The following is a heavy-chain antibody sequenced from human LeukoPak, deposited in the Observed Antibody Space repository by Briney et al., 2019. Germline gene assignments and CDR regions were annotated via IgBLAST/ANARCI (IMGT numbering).Heavy chain of an antibody. D-gene: IGHD5-24*01. J-gene: IGHJ3*02. Sequence: PSQTLSLTCTVSGGSISSGGYYWSWIRQHPGKGLEWIGYIYYSGSTYYNPSLKSRVTISVDTSKNQFSLKLSSVTAADTAVYYCARGGYKPPKALDIWGQGTMVTVSS. CDR3: ARGGYKPPKALDI. V-gene: IGHV4-31*03. CDR1: GGSISSGGYY. CDR2: IYYSGST.